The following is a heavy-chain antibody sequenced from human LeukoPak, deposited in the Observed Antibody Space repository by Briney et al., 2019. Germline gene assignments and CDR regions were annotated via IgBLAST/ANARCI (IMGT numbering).Heavy chain of an antibody. V-gene: IGHV3-30*04. CDR3: ARGFVAVAGRSRYYYMDV. CDR1: GFTFSSYA. Sequence: GGSLILYFAASGFTFSSYAMHWVRQAPGKGLEWVALISYDGSNKYYAVSVKGRFTISIDNSKNTLYLQMNSLRAEDTAVYYCARGFVAVAGRSRYYYMDVWGKGTRVIVSS. CDR2: ISYDGSNK. J-gene: IGHJ6*03. D-gene: IGHD6-19*01.